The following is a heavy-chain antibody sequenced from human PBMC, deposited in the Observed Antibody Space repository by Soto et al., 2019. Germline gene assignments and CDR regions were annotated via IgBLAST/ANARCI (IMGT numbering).Heavy chain of an antibody. CDR1: GGSISSSSYY. D-gene: IGHD6-13*01. J-gene: IGHJ4*02. V-gene: IGHV4-39*01. Sequence: SETLSITCTVSGGSISSSSYYWGWIRQPPGKGLEWIGSIYYSGSTYYNPSLKSRVTISVDTSKNQFSLKLSSVTAADTAVYYCARQAPIWQQLTNAGVDYWGQGTLVTVSS. CDR3: ARQAPIWQQLTNAGVDY. CDR2: IYYSGST.